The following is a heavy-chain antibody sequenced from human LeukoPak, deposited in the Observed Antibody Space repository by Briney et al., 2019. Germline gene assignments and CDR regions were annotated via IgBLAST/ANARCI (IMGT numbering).Heavy chain of an antibody. CDR1: GFTFSSYA. CDR2: ISSSSSTI. V-gene: IGHV3-48*01. CDR3: AREPYYYGSGSYLRDPPDY. J-gene: IGHJ4*02. Sequence: GGSLRLSCAASGFTFSSYAMSWVRQAPGKGLEWVSYISSSSSTIYYADSVKGRFTISRDNAKNSLYLQMNSLRAEDTAVYYCAREPYYYGSGSYLRDPPDYWGQGTLVTVSS. D-gene: IGHD3-10*01.